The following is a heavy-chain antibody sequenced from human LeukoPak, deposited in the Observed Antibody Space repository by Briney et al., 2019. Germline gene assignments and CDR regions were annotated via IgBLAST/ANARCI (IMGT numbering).Heavy chain of an antibody. D-gene: IGHD4-17*01. J-gene: IGHJ4*02. V-gene: IGHV3-23*01. CDR3: ASDPPTTVTTFGDY. CDR1: GFTFSSYA. CDR2: ISGSGGST. Sequence: PGGSLRLSCAASGFTFSSYAMSWVRQAPGKGLEWVSAISGSGGSTYYADSVKGRFTISRDNSKNTLSLQMNSLRAEDTAVYYCASDPPTTVTTFGDYWGQGTLVTVSS.